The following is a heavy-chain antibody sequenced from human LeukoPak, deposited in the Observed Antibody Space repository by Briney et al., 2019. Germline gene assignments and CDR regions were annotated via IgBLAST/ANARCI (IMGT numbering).Heavy chain of an antibody. CDR1: GYNFNNYG. D-gene: IGHD1-26*01. CDR3: ARGSYPYSHGMDV. V-gene: IGHV1-18*01. CDR2: ISAKTVNT. J-gene: IGHJ6*02. Sequence: GASVKVSCKASGYNFNNYGVSWVRQAPGQGLEWMGWISAKTVNTNYAQKVQGRVTMTTDTSTTTAYMELRSLGSDDTAVYYCARGSYPYSHGMDVWGQGTTVTVSS.